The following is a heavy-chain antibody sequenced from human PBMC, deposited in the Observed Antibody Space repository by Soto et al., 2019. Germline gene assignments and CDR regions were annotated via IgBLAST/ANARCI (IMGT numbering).Heavy chain of an antibody. J-gene: IGHJ6*02. CDR1: GGTFSSYA. D-gene: IGHD1-26*01. V-gene: IGHV1-69*13. CDR3: ARDERVGATDYYYYGMDV. CDR2: IIPIFGTA. Sequence: SVKVSCKASGGTFSSYAISWVRQAPGQGLEWMGGIIPIFGTANYAQKFQGRVTITADESTSTAYMELSSLRSEDTAVYYCARDERVGATDYYYYGMDVWGQGTTVTVSS.